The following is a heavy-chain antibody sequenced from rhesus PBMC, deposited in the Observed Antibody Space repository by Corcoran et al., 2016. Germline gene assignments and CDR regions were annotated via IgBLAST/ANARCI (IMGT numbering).Heavy chain of an antibody. J-gene: IGHJ6*01. V-gene: IGHV4-127*01. CDR3: ARELYYYSDRFYGLDP. Sequence: QVQLQESGPGLVKPSETLSLTCAVSGYSISSGYGWSWIRQPPGKGLGWIGYIGGSSGTTNSNPSLKSRVTISKDTSKNQLSLKLRSVTAADTAVYYCARELYYYSDRFYGLDPWGQGVVVTVSS. CDR2: IGGSSGTT. CDR1: GYSISSGYG. D-gene: IGHD3-16*01.